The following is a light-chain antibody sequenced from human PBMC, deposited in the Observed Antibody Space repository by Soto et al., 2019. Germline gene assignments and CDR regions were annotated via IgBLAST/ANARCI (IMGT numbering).Light chain of an antibody. Sequence: EVAMTQSPATLSVSPGERVTLSCRASQSVNNNIAWYQQKPGQVPRLLIYDASRRGTNIPARFSGSGSGTEFTLTISSLQSEDFADYSCQQYNEWPNTFGQGTKLEIK. J-gene: IGKJ2*01. V-gene: IGKV3-15*01. CDR3: QQYNEWPNT. CDR2: DAS. CDR1: QSVNNN.